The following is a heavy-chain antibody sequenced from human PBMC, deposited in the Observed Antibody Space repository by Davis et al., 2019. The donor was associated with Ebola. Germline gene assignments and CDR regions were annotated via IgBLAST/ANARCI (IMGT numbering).Heavy chain of an antibody. Sequence: GESLKISCAASVSTISGYYMPWIRQAPGKGLEWVSHISGSGSLIYYADSVKGRFTISRDDAENSLYLQMNSLTAEDTALYFCARGQHGDYGWFDPWGQGILVTVSS. D-gene: IGHD4-17*01. V-gene: IGHV3-11*01. CDR3: ARGQHGDYGWFDP. CDR1: VSTISGYY. J-gene: IGHJ5*02. CDR2: ISGSGSLI.